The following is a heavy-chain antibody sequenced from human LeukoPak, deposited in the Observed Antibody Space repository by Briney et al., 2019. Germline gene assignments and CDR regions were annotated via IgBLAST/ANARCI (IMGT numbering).Heavy chain of an antibody. J-gene: IGHJ4*02. CDR2: INHSGST. Sequence: PSETLSLTCTVSGGSISSYYWSWIRQPPGKGLEWIGEINHSGSTNYNTSLKSRVTISLDTSKNQFSLKLSSVTAADTAVYYCARKAYCGGDCYSFDYWGQGTLVTVSS. CDR3: ARKAYCGGDCYSFDY. D-gene: IGHD2-21*02. CDR1: GGSISSYY. V-gene: IGHV4-34*01.